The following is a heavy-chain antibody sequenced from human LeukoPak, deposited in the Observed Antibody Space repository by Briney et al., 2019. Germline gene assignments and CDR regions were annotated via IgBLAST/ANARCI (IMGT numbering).Heavy chain of an antibody. Sequence: PSETLSVTCISSHRSISRYYCKSILQPPGKGLEWIGYIYYSGSTNYNPSLKSRVTISVDTSKNQFSLKLSSVTAADTAVYYCARPNPLTFRTTHYYYGIDVWGQGTTVTVSS. V-gene: IGHV4-59*01. CDR1: HRSISRYY. CDR2: IYYSGST. J-gene: IGHJ6*02. CDR3: ARPNPLTFRTTHYYYGIDV. D-gene: IGHD1-7*01.